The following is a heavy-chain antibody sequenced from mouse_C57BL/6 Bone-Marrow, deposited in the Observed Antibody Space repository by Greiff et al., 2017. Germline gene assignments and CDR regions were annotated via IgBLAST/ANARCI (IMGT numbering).Heavy chain of an antibody. V-gene: IGHV1-62-2*01. J-gene: IGHJ4*01. D-gene: IGHD4-1*01. CDR3: ARHGTGTRDYPYYAMDY. CDR1: GYTFTEYT. CDR2: FYPGSGSI. Sequence: QVQLQQSGAELVKPGASVKLSCKASGYTFTEYTIHWVKQRSGQGLEWIGWFYPGSGSIKYNEKFKDKATLTADKSSSTVYMELSRLTSEDSAVYFCARHGTGTRDYPYYAMDYWGQGTSVTVSS.